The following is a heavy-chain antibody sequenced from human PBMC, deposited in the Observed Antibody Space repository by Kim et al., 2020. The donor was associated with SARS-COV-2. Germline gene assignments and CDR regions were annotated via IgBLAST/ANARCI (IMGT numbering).Heavy chain of an antibody. Sequence: SETLSLTCAVYGGSFSGYYWSWIRQPPGKGLEWIGEINHSGSTNYNPSLKSRVTISVDTSKNQFSLKLSSVTAADTAVYYCASSSSKLRFYYYYGMDVWGQGTTVTVSS. J-gene: IGHJ6*02. CDR3: ASSSSKLRFYYYYGMDV. CDR1: GGSFSGYY. D-gene: IGHD6-6*01. V-gene: IGHV4-34*01. CDR2: INHSGST.